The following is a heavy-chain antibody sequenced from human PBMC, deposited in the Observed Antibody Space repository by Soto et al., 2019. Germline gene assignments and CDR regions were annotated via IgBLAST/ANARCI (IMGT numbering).Heavy chain of an antibody. V-gene: IGHV3-30*14. CDR2: ISYDETNN. J-gene: IGHJ4*02. D-gene: IGHD6-19*01. CDR1: GFSLSNFA. Sequence: QVQLVESGGGVVQPGRSLRLSCAASGFSLSNFAMHWVRQAPGKGLEWVAAISYDETNNYYADSVKGRFTISRDTSMNTLSLQMNSLRTEDTALYYCARDGPLPYTSGWDFVNLDHWGQGALVTVSS. CDR3: ARDGPLPYTSGWDFVNLDH.